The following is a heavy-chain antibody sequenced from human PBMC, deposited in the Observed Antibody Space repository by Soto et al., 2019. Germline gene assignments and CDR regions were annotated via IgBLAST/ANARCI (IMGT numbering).Heavy chain of an antibody. V-gene: IGHV3-33*01. J-gene: IGHJ4*02. CDR1: GFNFRNYG. CDR2: IWYDGSNK. Sequence: QVQLVESGGGVVPPGRSVRLSCAASGFNFRNYGMHWVRQAPGKGLEWVAIIWYDGSNKYYADSVKGRFTISRDNSKNTLYLQIDSLRAEDTAMYYCARLYTWIMDYWGQGIMVTVSS. CDR3: ARLYTWIMDY. D-gene: IGHD5-12*01.